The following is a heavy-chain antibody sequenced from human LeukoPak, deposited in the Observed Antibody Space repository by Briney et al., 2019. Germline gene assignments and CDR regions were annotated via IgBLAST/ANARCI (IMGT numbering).Heavy chain of an antibody. CDR2: ISRSSNHT. J-gene: IGHJ4*02. D-gene: IGHD2-15*01. Sequence: GGSLRLSCAASGVTFSAYAMTWVRHAPGKGLEWVSTISRSSNHTYYTDSVKGRFTISRDNSRTTLSLQMNSLRGDDTAVYYCAKGPLYCSGTSCYSVDYWGQGTLVTLSS. CDR1: GVTFSAYA. V-gene: IGHV3-23*01. CDR3: AKGPLYCSGTSCYSVDY.